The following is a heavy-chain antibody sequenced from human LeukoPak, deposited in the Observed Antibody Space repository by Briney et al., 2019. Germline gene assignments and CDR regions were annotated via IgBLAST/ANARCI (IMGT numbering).Heavy chain of an antibody. J-gene: IGHJ5*02. Sequence: GGSLRLSCAASGFTFSNAWMSWVRQAPGKGLEWVARMSGSSFNYINYADSVKGRFTVSRDNARNSLYLQMNSLRVEDTGVYYCARGDDSLPFDHWGQGNLVTVSS. D-gene: IGHD3-16*01. CDR3: ARGDDSLPFDH. V-gene: IGHV3-21*01. CDR1: GFTFSNAW. CDR2: MSGSSFNYI.